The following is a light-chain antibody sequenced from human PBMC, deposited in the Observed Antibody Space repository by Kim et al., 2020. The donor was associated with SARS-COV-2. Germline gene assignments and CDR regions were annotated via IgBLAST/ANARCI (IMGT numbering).Light chain of an antibody. CDR3: TSFDDNLNGVL. J-gene: IGLJ3*02. CDR1: RSNVGTNT. Sequence: GQTVIISCSGSRSNVGTNTVNWYQQFPGTAPKLLIYTVNQRPSGVPDRFSGSRSGASASLVISGLQSEDEADYYCTSFDDNLNGVLFGGGTQLTVL. CDR2: TVN. V-gene: IGLV1-44*01.